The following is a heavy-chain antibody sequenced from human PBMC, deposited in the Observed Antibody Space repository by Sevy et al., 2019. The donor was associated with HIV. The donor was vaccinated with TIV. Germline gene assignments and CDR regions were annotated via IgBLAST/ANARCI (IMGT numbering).Heavy chain of an antibody. J-gene: IGHJ6*02. V-gene: IGHV3-30*18. CDR2: ILHDGSYR. Sequence: GGSLRLSCAASGFTFSSYDMHWVRQAPGKGLEWVAIILHDGSYREYVDSVRGRFTMSRDNSKNTMYLQMNGLSIEDTAVYYCAKNRLPGGSYFSLHGLDVWGRGTTVTVSS. CDR3: AKNRLPGGSYFSLHGLDV. D-gene: IGHD3-10*01. CDR1: GFTFSSYD.